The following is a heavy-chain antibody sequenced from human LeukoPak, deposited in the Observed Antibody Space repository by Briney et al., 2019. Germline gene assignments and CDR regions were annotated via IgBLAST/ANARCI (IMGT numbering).Heavy chain of an antibody. J-gene: IGHJ4*02. D-gene: IGHD1-26*01. CDR1: GGSLSGYY. Sequence: SETLSLTCAVYGGSLSGYYWSWIPQPPGKGLEWIGEINHSGNTNYKPSLKSRVTMSVDTSKNHFYLKLSSVTAADTAVYYCARQGSGGSYYYYTFPYWGQGTLVTVSS. V-gene: IGHV4-34*01. CDR3: ARQGSGGSYYYYTFPY. CDR2: INHSGNT.